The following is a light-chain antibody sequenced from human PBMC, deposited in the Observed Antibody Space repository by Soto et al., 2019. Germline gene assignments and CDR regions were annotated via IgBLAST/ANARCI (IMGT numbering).Light chain of an antibody. CDR1: SSNIGAGYD. Sequence: QSVLTQPPSVSGAPGQRVTISCTGCSSNIGAGYDVHWYQQLPGTAPKLLIYGNSNRPSGVPDRFSGSKSGTSASLAITGLKDEDEADYYCQSYDSSLSGYVVFGGGTKVTVL. J-gene: IGLJ2*01. V-gene: IGLV1-40*01. CDR2: GNS. CDR3: QSYDSSLSGYVV.